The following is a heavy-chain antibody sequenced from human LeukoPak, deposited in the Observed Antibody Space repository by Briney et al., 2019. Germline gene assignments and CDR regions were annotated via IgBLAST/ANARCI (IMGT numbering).Heavy chain of an antibody. CDR2: VYDTGTA. CDR3: VGGGTYDPYIFDI. V-gene: IGHV4-59*11. CDR1: GASIKSLY. Sequence: SETLSLTCDVSGASIKSLYWSWVRQPPGRGLEWIAYVYDTGTANYNPSLMSRAAISADMSKNQFSLKLTSVTVADTAVYYCVGGGTYDPYIFDIWGQGTMVSVS. J-gene: IGHJ3*02. D-gene: IGHD1-26*01.